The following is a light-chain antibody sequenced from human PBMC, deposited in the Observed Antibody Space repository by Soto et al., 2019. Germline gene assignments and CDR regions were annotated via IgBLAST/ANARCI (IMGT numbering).Light chain of an antibody. CDR3: ETWDNNILV. V-gene: IGLV4-60*02. Sequence: QSVLTQSSSASASLGSSVKLTCTLGSGHSSYIIAWHQQQPGKAPRYLMKLEVSGNYNKASGVPDRFSGSSSGADRYLTISNLQFEDEADYYCETWDNNILVFGGGTKLTVL. J-gene: IGLJ2*01. CDR2: LEVSGNY. CDR1: SGHSSYI.